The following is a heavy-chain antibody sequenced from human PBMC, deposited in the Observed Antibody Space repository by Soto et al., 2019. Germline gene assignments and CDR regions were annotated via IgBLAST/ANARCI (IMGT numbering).Heavy chain of an antibody. Sequence: ASVKVSCKASGYTFTSYDINWVRQATGQGLEWMGWMNPNRGNTGYAQKFQGRVTMTRNTSISTAYMELSSLRSEDTAVYYCARGSKRYDYVWGSYRPRPYFDYWGQGTLVTVSS. D-gene: IGHD3-16*02. V-gene: IGHV1-8*01. J-gene: IGHJ4*02. CDR1: GYTFTSYD. CDR3: ARGSKRYDYVWGSYRPRPYFDY. CDR2: MNPNRGNT.